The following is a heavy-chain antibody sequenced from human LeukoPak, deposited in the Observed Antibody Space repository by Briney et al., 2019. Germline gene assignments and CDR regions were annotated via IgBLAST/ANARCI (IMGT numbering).Heavy chain of an antibody. CDR3: ALIGDHAWFDP. Sequence: ASVKVSCKASGYTFSGYYIFWVRRAPGQGLEWMGWINPNSGGTNYAEEFQGRVTMTRDTSITTAYMELSTLRSDDTAVYYCALIGDHAWFDPWGQGTLVTVSS. CDR2: INPNSGGT. J-gene: IGHJ5*02. CDR1: GYTFSGYY. D-gene: IGHD3-10*01. V-gene: IGHV1-2*02.